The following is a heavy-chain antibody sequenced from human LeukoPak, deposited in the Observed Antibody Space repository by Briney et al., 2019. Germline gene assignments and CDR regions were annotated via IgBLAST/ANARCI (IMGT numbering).Heavy chain of an antibody. Sequence: SETLSLTCTVSGGSISSYYWSWIRQPPGKGLEWIGYIYYSGSTYYNPSLKSRVTISVDTSKNQFSLKLSSVTAADTAVYYCARSVSTYYDFWSGSPGYYYGMDVWGQGTTVTVSS. CDR2: IYYSGST. J-gene: IGHJ6*02. CDR3: ARSVSTYYDFWSGSPGYYYGMDV. CDR1: GGSISSYY. V-gene: IGHV4-59*08. D-gene: IGHD3-3*01.